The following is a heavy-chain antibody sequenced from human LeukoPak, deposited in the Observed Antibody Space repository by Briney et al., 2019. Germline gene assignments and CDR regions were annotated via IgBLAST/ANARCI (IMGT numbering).Heavy chain of an antibody. CDR1: GFTFSSYW. CDR3: ARSLTGVTSY. CDR2: IKPDGSEK. V-gene: IGHV3-7*01. Sequence: GGSLRLSCAASGFTFSSYWMTWVRQAPGKGLEWVANIKPDGSEKSHVDSVRGRFTISRDNAKNSLYMQMNSLRAEDTAVYYCARSLTGVTSYWGQGTLVTVSS. J-gene: IGHJ4*02. D-gene: IGHD7-27*01.